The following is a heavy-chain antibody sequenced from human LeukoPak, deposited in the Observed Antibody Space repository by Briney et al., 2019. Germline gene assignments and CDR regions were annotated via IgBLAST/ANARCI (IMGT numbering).Heavy chain of an antibody. CDR3: AKGRLTTVVTAPHY. J-gene: IGHJ4*02. CDR1: GFTFSSYG. V-gene: IGHV3-30*18. CDR2: ISYDGSNK. Sequence: GGSLRLSCAASGFTFSSYGMHWVRQAPGKGLEWVAVISYDGSNKYYADSVKGRFTISRDNSKNTLYLQMNSLRAEDTAVYYCAKGRLTTVVTAPHYWGQGTLVTVSS. D-gene: IGHD4-23*01.